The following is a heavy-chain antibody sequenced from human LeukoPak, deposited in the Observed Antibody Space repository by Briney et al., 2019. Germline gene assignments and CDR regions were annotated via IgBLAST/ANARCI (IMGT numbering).Heavy chain of an antibody. CDR2: IYTSGST. CDR3: ARHRRGRGIVATIGWFDP. V-gene: IGHV4-4*09. D-gene: IGHD5-12*01. J-gene: IGHJ5*02. Sequence: SETLSLTCTVSRGSISGSIRSYYWSWLRQPPGKGLEWIGYIYTSGSTNYNPSLKSRVTISVDTSKNQFSLKLSSVTAADTAVYYCARHRRGRGIVATIGWFDPWGQGTLVTVSS. CDR1: RGSISGSIRSYY.